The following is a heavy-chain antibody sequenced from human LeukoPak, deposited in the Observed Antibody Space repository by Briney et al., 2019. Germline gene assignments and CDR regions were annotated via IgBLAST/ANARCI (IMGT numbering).Heavy chain of an antibody. V-gene: IGHV3-7*01. CDR3: ARADSSGYFLPDAFDI. D-gene: IGHD3-22*01. CDR2: IKEDGSEK. Sequence: PGGSLRLSCAASGFTFSSYWMSWVRQAPGKGLEWVANIKEDGSEKYYVDSVKGRFTISRDNAKNSLYLQMNSLRAEDTAVYYCARADSSGYFLPDAFDIWGQGTMVTVSS. CDR1: GFTFSSYW. J-gene: IGHJ3*02.